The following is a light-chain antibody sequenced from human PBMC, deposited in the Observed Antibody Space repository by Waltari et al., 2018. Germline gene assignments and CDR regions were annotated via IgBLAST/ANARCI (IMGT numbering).Light chain of an antibody. J-gene: IGLJ3*02. CDR3: SSYTVNTTLV. Sequence: QSALTQPASVSGSPGQSITFSCTGTSIDIGTYNYVSWYQSHTGKAPKLMIYDVSKRPSGVSTRFSGSKSGNAASLTISGLQAEDEAYYYCSSYTVNTTLVFGGGTKLTVL. CDR1: SIDIGTYNY. CDR2: DVS. V-gene: IGLV2-14*03.